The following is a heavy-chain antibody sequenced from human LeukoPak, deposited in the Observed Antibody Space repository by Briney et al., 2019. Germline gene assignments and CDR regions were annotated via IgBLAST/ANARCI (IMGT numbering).Heavy chain of an antibody. Sequence: PSETLSLTCAVYGGPFSGYYWSWIRQPPGKGLEWIGEINHSGSTNYNPSLKSRVTISVDTSKNQFSLKLSSVTAADTAVYYCANQGRWLQLYFGYWGQGTLVTVSS. J-gene: IGHJ4*02. CDR2: INHSGST. D-gene: IGHD5-24*01. CDR3: ANQGRWLQLYFGY. CDR1: GGPFSGYY. V-gene: IGHV4-34*01.